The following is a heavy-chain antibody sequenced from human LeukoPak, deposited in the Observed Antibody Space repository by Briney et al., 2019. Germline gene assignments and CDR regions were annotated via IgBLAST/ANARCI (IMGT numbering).Heavy chain of an antibody. V-gene: IGHV4-59*08. CDR2: IYYSGST. D-gene: IGHD3-10*01. Sequence: PSETLSLTCTVSGGSISSYYWSWIRQPPGKGLEWIGYIYYSGSTNYNPSLKSRVTISVDTSKNQFSLKLSSVTAADTAVYYCARLPYYYGSGSYKGYFDYWGQGALVTVSS. CDR3: ARLPYYYGSGSYKGYFDY. CDR1: GGSISSYY. J-gene: IGHJ4*02.